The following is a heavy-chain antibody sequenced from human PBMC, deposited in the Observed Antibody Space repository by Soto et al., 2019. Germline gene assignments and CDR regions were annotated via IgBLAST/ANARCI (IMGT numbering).Heavy chain of an antibody. CDR1: SGSISSTIYS. V-gene: IGHV4-39*01. D-gene: IGHD2-15*01. CDR2: IFYSGST. J-gene: IGHJ5*02. CDR3: ARQCRGVTCHWFVP. Sequence: QLQLQESGPGLMKPSETLSLTCTVSSGSISSTIYSWDWIRQPPGKGLEWIRSIFYSGSTYYNPSLKSRVTISVDTSKNQFSLTLTSVAAADTAVYYWARQCRGVTCHWFVPWGQGTLVTVSS.